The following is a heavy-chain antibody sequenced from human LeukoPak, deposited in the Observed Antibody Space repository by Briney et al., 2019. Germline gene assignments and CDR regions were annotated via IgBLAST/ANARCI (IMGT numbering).Heavy chain of an antibody. V-gene: IGHV4-34*01. Sequence: SETLSLTCAVYGGSFSGYYWSWIRQPPGKGLEWIGEINHSGSTNYNPSLKSRVTISVDTSKNQFSLKLSSVTAADTAVYYCAMTHDSSIAAAGTYDYWGQGTLVTVSS. CDR2: INHSGST. J-gene: IGHJ4*02. CDR1: GGSFSGYY. D-gene: IGHD6-13*01. CDR3: AMTHDSSIAAAGTYDY.